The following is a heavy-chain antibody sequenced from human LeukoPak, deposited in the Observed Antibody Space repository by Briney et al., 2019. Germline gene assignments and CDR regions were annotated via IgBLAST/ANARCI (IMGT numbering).Heavy chain of an antibody. CDR3: AKLRGYSYIN. V-gene: IGHV3-48*04. J-gene: IGHJ4*02. CDR1: GFTFSSYS. CDR2: ISSSSSTI. D-gene: IGHD5-18*01. Sequence: PGGSLRLSCAASGFTFSSYSMNWVRQAPGKGLEWVSYISSSSSTIYYANSVKGRFTISRDNAKNSLYLQMNSLRAEDTAVYYRAKLRGYSYINWGQGTLVTVSS.